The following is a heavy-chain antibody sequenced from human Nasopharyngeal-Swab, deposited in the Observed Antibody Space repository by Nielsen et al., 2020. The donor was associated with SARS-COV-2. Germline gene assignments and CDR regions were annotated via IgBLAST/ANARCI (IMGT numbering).Heavy chain of an antibody. J-gene: IGHJ1*01. V-gene: IGHV1-69*06. Sequence: WVRQAPGQGLEWMGGIIPIFGTANYAQKFQGRVTITADKSTSTAYMELSSLRSEDTAVYYCARLDRYGEYFQHWGQGTLVTVSS. D-gene: IGHD5-18*01. CDR2: IIPIFGTA. CDR3: ARLDRYGEYFQH.